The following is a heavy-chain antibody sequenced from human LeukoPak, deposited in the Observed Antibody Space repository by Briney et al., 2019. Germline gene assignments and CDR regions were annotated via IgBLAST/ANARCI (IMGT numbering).Heavy chain of an antibody. D-gene: IGHD6-6*01. V-gene: IGHV4-38-2*02. CDR1: GYSISSSYY. CDR3: ARSAYSTSPIDY. J-gene: IGHJ4*02. CDR2: IYHSGST. Sequence: RSSETLSLTCTVSGYSISSSYYWGWIRQPPVKGLEWIGSIYHSGSTYYNPSLKSRVTISVDTSKNQFSLKLNSVTAADTAVYYCARSAYSTSPIDYWGQGTLVTVSS.